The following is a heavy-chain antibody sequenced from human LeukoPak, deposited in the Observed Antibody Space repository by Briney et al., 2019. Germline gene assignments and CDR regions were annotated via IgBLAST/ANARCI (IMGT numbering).Heavy chain of an antibody. CDR3: ARWDYSSSWYPPYYYYYGMDV. D-gene: IGHD6-13*01. CDR1: GYTFTSYD. V-gene: IGHV1-8*01. Sequence: ASVKVSCKASGYTFTSYDINWVRQATGQGLEWMGWMNPNSGNTGYAQKFQGRVTMTRNTSISTAYMELSSLRSEDTAVYYCARWDYSSSWYPPYYYYYGMDVWGQGTTVTVSS. CDR2: MNPNSGNT. J-gene: IGHJ6*02.